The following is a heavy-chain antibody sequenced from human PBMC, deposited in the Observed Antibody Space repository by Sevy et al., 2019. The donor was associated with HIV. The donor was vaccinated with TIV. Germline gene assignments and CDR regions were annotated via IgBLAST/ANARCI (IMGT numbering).Heavy chain of an antibody. CDR1: GFTFSSYW. CDR2: IKEDGSEK. J-gene: IGHJ4*02. Sequence: GGSLRLSCAASGFTFSSYWMTWVRQAPGKGLEWVANIKEDGSEKYYVDSVKGRFSISRDNAKNSLYLQMNSLRAEDTAIYYCAREPLYIVASGTFFDCWGQGTLVTVSS. V-gene: IGHV3-7*03. D-gene: IGHD6-13*01. CDR3: AREPLYIVASGTFFDC.